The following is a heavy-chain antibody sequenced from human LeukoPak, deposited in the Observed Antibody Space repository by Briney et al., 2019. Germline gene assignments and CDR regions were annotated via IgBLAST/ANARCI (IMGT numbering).Heavy chain of an antibody. CDR2: IRRDGNEK. CDR1: GFSFSGYW. Sequence: PGGSLRLSCAASGFSFSGYWMSWVRQAPGKGLEWVANIRRDGNEKYYVDSVKGRFTISRDNAKNSLYLQMNSLRAEDTAVYYCARERGYYYGSGSHRYFDLWGRGTLVTVSS. D-gene: IGHD3-10*01. J-gene: IGHJ2*01. CDR3: ARERGYYYGSGSHRYFDL. V-gene: IGHV3-7*03.